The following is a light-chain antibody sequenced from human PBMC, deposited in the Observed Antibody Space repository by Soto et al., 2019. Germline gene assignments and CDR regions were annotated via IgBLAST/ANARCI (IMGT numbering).Light chain of an antibody. V-gene: IGKV1-5*03. CDR3: QQYNSYPLT. Sequence: DIQMPQSPSTLSASVGDRVTITCRASQSISSWLAWYQQKPRKAPNLLIYKASSLESGVPSRFSGSGSGTEFTLTISSLQPDDFATYYCQQYNSYPLTFGGGTKVEIK. J-gene: IGKJ4*01. CDR2: KAS. CDR1: QSISSW.